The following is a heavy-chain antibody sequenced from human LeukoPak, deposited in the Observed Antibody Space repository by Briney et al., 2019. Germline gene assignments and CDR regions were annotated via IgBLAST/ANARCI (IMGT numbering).Heavy chain of an antibody. CDR1: GITLSNYG. CDR3: AKRGVVIRVILVGFHKEAYYFDS. D-gene: IGHD3-22*01. Sequence: GGSLRLSCAASGITLSNYGMSWVRQAPGKGLEWVSGISGSGGNTYYADSVKGRFTISRDNSKNTLYLQMNSLRAEDTAVYFCAKRGVVIRVILVGFHKEAYYFDSWGQGALVTVSS. CDR2: ISGSGGNT. V-gene: IGHV3-23*01. J-gene: IGHJ4*02.